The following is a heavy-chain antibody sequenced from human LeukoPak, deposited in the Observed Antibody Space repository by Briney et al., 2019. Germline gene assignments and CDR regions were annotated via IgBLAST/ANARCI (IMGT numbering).Heavy chain of an antibody. CDR3: ARALESRDSSC. J-gene: IGHJ4*02. Sequence: GGSLRLSCAASGFTFSSYSMNWVRQAPGPGLEWVSSISSSSSYIYYADSVKGRFTISRDNAKNSLYLQMNSLRAEDTAVYYCARALESRDSSCWGQGTLVTVSS. CDR1: GFTFSSYS. V-gene: IGHV3-21*01. CDR2: ISSSSSYI. D-gene: IGHD6-13*01.